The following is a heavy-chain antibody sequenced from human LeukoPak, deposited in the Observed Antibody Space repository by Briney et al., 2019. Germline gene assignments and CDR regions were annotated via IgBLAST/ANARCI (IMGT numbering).Heavy chain of an antibody. CDR1: GYTLTDLS. V-gene: IGHV1-24*01. CDR3: ATTEDYYSSTSCYAH. J-gene: IGHJ4*02. Sequence: ASVKVSCKVSGYTLTDLSMHWVRQAPGKGLEWLGGFDPEDGETIYAQKFQGRVTMTEDTSTDTAYMELSSLRSEDTAVYYCATTEDYYSSTSCYAHWGQGTLVTVSS. D-gene: IGHD2-2*01. CDR2: FDPEDGET.